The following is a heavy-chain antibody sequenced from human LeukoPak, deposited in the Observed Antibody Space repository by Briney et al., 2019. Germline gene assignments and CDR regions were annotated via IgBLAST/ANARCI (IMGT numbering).Heavy chain of an antibody. CDR1: GLTVNSKY. CDR2: IYSGGST. D-gene: IGHD1-14*01. CDR3: TGDVYQH. Sequence: GGSLRLSCAASGLTVNSKYMSWVRQAPGKGLEWVSIIYSGGSTNYADSVKGRFTISRDNYKNTVYLQMNSLRAEDTAVYYCTGDVYQHWRQGTLVTVSS. J-gene: IGHJ1*01. V-gene: IGHV3-53*01.